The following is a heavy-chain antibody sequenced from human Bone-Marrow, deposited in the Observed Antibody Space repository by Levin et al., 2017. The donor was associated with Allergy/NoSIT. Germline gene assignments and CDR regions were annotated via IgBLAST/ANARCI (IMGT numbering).Heavy chain of an antibody. CDR2: IFNDGRT. CDR1: GFTVSTNY. D-gene: IGHD5-12*01. Sequence: GGSLRLSCAVSGFTVSTNYINGVRQAPGKGLEGVSVIFNDGRTYYADSVKGRFTISRDSSKNTLYLQMNSLRLEDTAVYYCAREAGYSGYDRAGGFDQWGQGTLVTVSS. J-gene: IGHJ4*02. V-gene: IGHV3-66*02. CDR3: AREAGYSGYDRAGGFDQ.